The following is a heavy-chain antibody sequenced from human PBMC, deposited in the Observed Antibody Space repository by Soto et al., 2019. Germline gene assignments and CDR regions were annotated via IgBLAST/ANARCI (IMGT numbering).Heavy chain of an antibody. V-gene: IGHV3-73*02. CDR1: GFTFSGSA. J-gene: IGHJ5*02. CDR2: IRSKANSYAT. CDR3: TRHSSGWYERIGWFDP. D-gene: IGHD6-19*01. Sequence: EVQLVESGGGLVQPGGSLKLSCAASGFTFSGSAMHWVRQASGKGLEWVGRIRSKANSYATAYAASVKGRFTISRDDSKNTAYLQMNSLKTEDTAVYYCTRHSSGWYERIGWFDPWGQGTLVTVSS.